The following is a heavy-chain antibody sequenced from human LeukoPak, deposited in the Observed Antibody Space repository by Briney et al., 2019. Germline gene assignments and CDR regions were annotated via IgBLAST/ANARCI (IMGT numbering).Heavy chain of an antibody. CDR1: RYTFPGYY. Sequence: ASVQVSCQASRYTFPGYYMHWVRQAPRQGLEWIGWINPNRGGTNYAQQFQGRVTMTRDTSISTAHMELSRLRSDDTAVYYCARGQWELLFAFDIWGQGTMVTVSS. CDR2: INPNRGGT. J-gene: IGHJ3*02. V-gene: IGHV1-2*02. D-gene: IGHD1-26*01. CDR3: ARGQWELLFAFDI.